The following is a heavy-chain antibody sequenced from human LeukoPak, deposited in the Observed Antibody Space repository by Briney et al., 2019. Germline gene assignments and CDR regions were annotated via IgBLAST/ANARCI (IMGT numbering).Heavy chain of an antibody. V-gene: IGHV3-23*01. D-gene: IGHD1-1*01. CDR1: GFTFSSYA. CDR2: IGSGGDT. Sequence: GGSLRLSCAASGFTFSSYAMTWVRQPPGKGLEWVSAIGSGGDTHYADSVKGRFTISRDNSKNTLYLQMSSLRAEDSAIYYCVYKWSCDYWGQGTLVTVSS. J-gene: IGHJ4*02. CDR3: VYKWSCDY.